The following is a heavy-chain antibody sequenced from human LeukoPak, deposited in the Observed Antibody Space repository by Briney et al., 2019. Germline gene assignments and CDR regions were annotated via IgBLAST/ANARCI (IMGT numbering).Heavy chain of an antibody. Sequence: SETLSLTCTVSGGSFSSSSYYWGWIRQPPGKGLEWTGSMYYSGSTYYNASLRSRLTISVDTSKNQFSLKLSSVTAADTAVYYCARHFDRDGYKSNAFDIWGQGTMVTVSS. V-gene: IGHV4-39*01. CDR1: GGSFSSSSYY. CDR3: ARHFDRDGYKSNAFDI. D-gene: IGHD5-24*01. CDR2: MYYSGST. J-gene: IGHJ3*02.